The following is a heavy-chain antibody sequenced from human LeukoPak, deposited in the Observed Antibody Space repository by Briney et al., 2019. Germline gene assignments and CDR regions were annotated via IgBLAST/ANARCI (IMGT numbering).Heavy chain of an antibody. CDR1: GFIVTNAW. D-gene: IGHD5-24*01. CDR3: TTDLGMATIDY. J-gene: IGHJ4*02. Sequence: PGGSLRLSCAASGFIVTNAWMSWVRQAPGKGLEWVGRIKSKTDGGTTDYAAPVKDRFTISRDDSKNTLYLQINSLKTEDTAVYYCTTDLGMATIDYWGQGTLVTVSS. CDR2: IKSKTDGGTT. V-gene: IGHV3-15*01.